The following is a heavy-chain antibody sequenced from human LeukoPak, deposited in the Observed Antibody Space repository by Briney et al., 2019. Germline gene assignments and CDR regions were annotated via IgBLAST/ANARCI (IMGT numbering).Heavy chain of an antibody. CDR2: IWNDGSNK. V-gene: IGHV3-33*01. J-gene: IGHJ5*02. Sequence: GGSLRLSCVGSGFTFSHYGMHWVRQTPGRGLEWVAVIWNDGSNKYYADSVKGRFTISRDNSKNTLYLQMNSLSAEDTALYYCARDLGYYDSSGYYPQTWGQGTLVTVSS. D-gene: IGHD3-22*01. CDR1: GFTFSHYG. CDR3: ARDLGYYDSSGYYPQT.